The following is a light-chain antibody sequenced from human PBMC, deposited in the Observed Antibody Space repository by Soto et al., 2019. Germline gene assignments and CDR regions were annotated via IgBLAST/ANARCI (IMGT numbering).Light chain of an antibody. CDR2: GAS. J-gene: IGKJ2*01. Sequence: EIVMSQSPATLSVSPGGRATLSCRASQSVKTYLAWYQQRPGQPPRLLISGASTRATGIPARFSGSGSGKAFSLTISSLQSEDFAVYSCQQYNTWPPKYTFGQGTKLEIK. V-gene: IGKV3-15*01. CDR1: QSVKTY. CDR3: QQYNTWPPKYT.